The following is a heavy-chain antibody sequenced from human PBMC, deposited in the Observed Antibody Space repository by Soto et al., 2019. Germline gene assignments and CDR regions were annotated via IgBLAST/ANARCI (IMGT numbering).Heavy chain of an antibody. D-gene: IGHD2-15*01. Sequence: LRLSCAASGFTFSSYAMHWVRQAPGKGLEWVAVISYDGNNKYYADSVKGRFAISRDNSKNTLYLQMNSLRAEDTAVYYCARGPSSLKRFVYWYQETLLAVST. CDR3: ARGPSSLKRFVY. CDR2: ISYDGNNK. V-gene: IGHV3-30*09. CDR1: GFTFSSYA. J-gene: IGHJ4*02.